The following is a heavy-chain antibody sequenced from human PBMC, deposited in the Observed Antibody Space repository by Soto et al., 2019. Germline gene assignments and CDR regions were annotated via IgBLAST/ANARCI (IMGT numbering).Heavy chain of an antibody. Sequence: ETLSLTCTVSGGSISSSSYYWGWIRQPPGKGLEWIGSIYYSGSTNYNPSLKSRVTISVDTSKNQFSLKLSSVTAADTAVYYCARHGMTTVTTFFDYWGQGTLVTVSS. J-gene: IGHJ4*02. V-gene: IGHV4-39*01. CDR1: GGSISSSSYY. D-gene: IGHD4-17*01. CDR3: ARHGMTTVTTFFDY. CDR2: IYYSGST.